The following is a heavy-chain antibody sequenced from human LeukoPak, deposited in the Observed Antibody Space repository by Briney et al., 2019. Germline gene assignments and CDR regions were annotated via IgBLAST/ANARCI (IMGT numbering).Heavy chain of an antibody. CDR1: GFTFSSYW. CDR3: ARGYYDSWSGYYEQPDY. V-gene: IGHV3-7*03. Sequence: GGSLRLSCAASGFTFSSYWMSWVRQAPGKGLEWVANIKQDGSEKYYVDSVKGRFTISRDNAKNSLYLQMNSLRAEDTAVYYCARGYYDSWSGYYEQPDYWGQGTLVTVSS. D-gene: IGHD3-3*01. CDR2: IKQDGSEK. J-gene: IGHJ4*02.